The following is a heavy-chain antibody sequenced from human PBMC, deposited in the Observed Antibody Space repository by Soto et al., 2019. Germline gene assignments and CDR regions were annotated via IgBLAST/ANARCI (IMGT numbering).Heavy chain of an antibody. CDR3: ARAIRGYFDY. CDR1: GFTFSSYA. D-gene: IGHD3-10*01. V-gene: IGHV3-30-3*01. CDR2: ISYDGSNK. Sequence: QVQLVESGGGVVQPGRSLRLSCAASGFTFSSYAMHWVRQAPGKGLGWVAVISYDGSNKYYADSVKGRFTISRDNSKNTLYLQMNSLRAEDTAVYYCARAIRGYFDYWGQGTLVTVSS. J-gene: IGHJ4*02.